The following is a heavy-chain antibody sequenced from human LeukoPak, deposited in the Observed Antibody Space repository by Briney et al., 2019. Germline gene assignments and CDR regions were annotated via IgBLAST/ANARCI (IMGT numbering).Heavy chain of an antibody. Sequence: KAGGSLRLSCAASGFTFNNDWMNWVRQAPGKGLEWVGRIKSTVDGGTTDYAAPVKGRFTVSRDDSKNTVYLEMKSLKTEDTAVYYCTTGDNVIVAGTRTFDIWGQGTMVTVSS. J-gene: IGHJ3*02. D-gene: IGHD6-19*01. CDR1: GFTFNNDW. CDR3: TTGDNVIVAGTRTFDI. V-gene: IGHV3-15*07. CDR2: IKSTVDGGTT.